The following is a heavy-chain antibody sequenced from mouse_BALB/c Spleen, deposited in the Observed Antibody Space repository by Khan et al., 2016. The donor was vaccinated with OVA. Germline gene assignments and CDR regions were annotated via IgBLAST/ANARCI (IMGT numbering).Heavy chain of an antibody. Sequence: EVELVESGGGLVQPGGSLKLSCAASGFTFSSYGMSWVRQTPDKRLELVATINSNGGSNYYPDSVKGRFTISRDNAKNTLYLQMSSLKSEDTAVYYCSRMARTINWGQGTTLTVSS. CDR1: GFTFSSYG. CDR2: INSNGGSN. V-gene: IGHV5-6-3*01. CDR3: SRMARTIN. J-gene: IGHJ2*01.